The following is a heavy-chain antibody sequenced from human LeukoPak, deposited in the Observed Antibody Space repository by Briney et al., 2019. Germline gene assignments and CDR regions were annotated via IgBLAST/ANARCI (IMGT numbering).Heavy chain of an antibody. CDR1: GDSIRSHF. J-gene: IGHJ6*03. D-gene: IGHD6-19*01. CDR2: IHYSGMA. CDR3: AREASSDPRLSSYFLDV. V-gene: IGHV4-59*11. Sequence: SEPLSLTCSVSGDSIRSHFWSWIRQPPGKGLEWIGYIHYSGMANYNPSLKSRATLSVDTATTQFSLRLTSVTAADTALYFCAREASSDPRLSSYFLDVWGEGTAVTVSS.